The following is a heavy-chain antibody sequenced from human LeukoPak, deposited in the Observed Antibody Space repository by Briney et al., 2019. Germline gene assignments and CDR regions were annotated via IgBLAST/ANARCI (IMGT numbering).Heavy chain of an antibody. V-gene: IGHV1-2*02. Sequence: ASVKVSCKASGYTLTGYYMHWLRQAPGQGLEWMGWINPNSGGTNYAQKFQGRVTMTRDTSISTAYMELSRLRSDDTAVYYCARIGYCSSTSCSFFRYQHWGQGTLVTVSS. J-gene: IGHJ1*01. CDR1: GYTLTGYY. CDR2: INPNSGGT. D-gene: IGHD2-2*01. CDR3: ARIGYCSSTSCSFFRYQH.